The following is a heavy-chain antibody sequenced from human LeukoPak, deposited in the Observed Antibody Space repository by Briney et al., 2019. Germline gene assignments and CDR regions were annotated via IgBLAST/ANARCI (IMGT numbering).Heavy chain of an antibody. CDR3: ATSRGSSGWYNY. CDR2: INAGNGNT. Sequence: GASVKVSCKASGYTFTSYAMHWVRQAPGQRLEWMGWINAGNGNTKYSQKFQGRVTITRDTSASTAYMELSSLRSEDTAVYYCATSRGSSGWYNYWGQGTLVTVSS. D-gene: IGHD6-19*01. CDR1: GYTFTSYA. J-gene: IGHJ4*02. V-gene: IGHV1-3*01.